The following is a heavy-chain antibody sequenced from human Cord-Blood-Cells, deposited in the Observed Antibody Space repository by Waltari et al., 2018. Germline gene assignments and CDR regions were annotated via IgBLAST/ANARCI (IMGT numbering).Heavy chain of an antibody. D-gene: IGHD6-19*01. Sequence: QVQLQESGPGLVKPSETLSLTCTVSGGSISSYYWSWIRQPPGKGLEWIEYIYYSGSTNYNPSLKSRVTISVDTSKNQFSLKLSSVTAADTAVYYCARVRGSSGWYYYYYGMDVWGQGTTVTVSS. CDR3: ARVRGSSGWYYYYYGMDV. J-gene: IGHJ6*02. V-gene: IGHV4-59*01. CDR1: GGSISSYY. CDR2: IYYSGST.